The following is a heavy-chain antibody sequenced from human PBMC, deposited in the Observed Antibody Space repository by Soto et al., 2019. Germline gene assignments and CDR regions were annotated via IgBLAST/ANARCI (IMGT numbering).Heavy chain of an antibody. Sequence: VASVKVSCKASGYTFTSYGISWVRQAPGQGLEWMGWISAYNGNTNYAQKRQGRVTMTTDTSTSTAYMELRSLRSDDTAVYYCARDNYRDYYYGMDVWGQGDTATVSS. CDR1: GYTFTSYG. V-gene: IGHV1-18*04. D-gene: IGHD4-4*01. CDR2: ISAYNGNT. J-gene: IGHJ6*02. CDR3: ARDNYRDYYYGMDV.